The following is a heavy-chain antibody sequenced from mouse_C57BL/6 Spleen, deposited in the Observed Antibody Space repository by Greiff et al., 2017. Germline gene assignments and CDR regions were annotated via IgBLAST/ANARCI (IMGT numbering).Heavy chain of an antibody. Sequence: QVQLQQSGAELVRPGASVTLSCKASGYTFTDYEMHWVKQTPVHGLEWIGAIDPETGGTAYNQKFKGKAILTADKSSSTAYMELRSLTSEDAAVYYCTRRENYDGSSYAMDYWGQGTSVTVSS. CDR1: GYTFTDYE. CDR2: IDPETGGT. D-gene: IGHD1-1*01. V-gene: IGHV1-15*01. CDR3: TRRENYDGSSYAMDY. J-gene: IGHJ4*01.